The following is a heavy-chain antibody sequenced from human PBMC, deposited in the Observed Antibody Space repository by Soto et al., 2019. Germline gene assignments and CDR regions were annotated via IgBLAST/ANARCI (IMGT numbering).Heavy chain of an antibody. CDR1: GFTFDDYA. CDR2: ISWNSGSI. J-gene: IGHJ4*02. CDR3: AKGTELLWFGEPADY. Sequence: DVQLVESGGGLVQPGRSLRLSCAASGFTFDDYAMHWVRQAPGKGLEWVSGISWNSGSIGYADSVKGRFTISRDNAKNSLYLQMNSLRAEDTALYYCAKGTELLWFGEPADYWGQGTLVTVSS. V-gene: IGHV3-9*01. D-gene: IGHD3-10*01.